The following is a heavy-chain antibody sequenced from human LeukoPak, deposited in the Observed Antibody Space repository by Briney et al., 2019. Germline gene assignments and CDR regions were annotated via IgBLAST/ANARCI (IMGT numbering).Heavy chain of an antibody. CDR2: IIPILGIA. V-gene: IGHV1-69*04. D-gene: IGHD3-3*01. CDR3: ARDLGGVRPIFGVVTSPWAFDI. Sequence: SVKVSCKASGGTFSSYAISWVRQAPGQGLEWMGRIIPILGIANYAQKFQGRVTITADKSTSTAYMELSSLRSEDTAVYYCARDLGGVRPIFGVVTSPWAFDIWGQGTMVTVSS. J-gene: IGHJ3*02. CDR1: GGTFSSYA.